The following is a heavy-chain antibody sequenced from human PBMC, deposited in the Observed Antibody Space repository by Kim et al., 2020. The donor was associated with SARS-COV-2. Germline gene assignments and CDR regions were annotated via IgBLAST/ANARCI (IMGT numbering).Heavy chain of an antibody. CDR3: ARAGDYSNYWAFPYFDY. CDR2: INSDGSST. CDR1: GFTFSSYW. Sequence: GGSLRLSCAASGFTFSSYWMHWVRQAPGKGLVWVSRINSDGSSTSYADSVKGRFTISRDNAKNTLYLQMNSLRAEDTAVYYCARAGDYSNYWAFPYFDYWGQGTLVTVSS. D-gene: IGHD4-4*01. V-gene: IGHV3-74*01. J-gene: IGHJ4*02.